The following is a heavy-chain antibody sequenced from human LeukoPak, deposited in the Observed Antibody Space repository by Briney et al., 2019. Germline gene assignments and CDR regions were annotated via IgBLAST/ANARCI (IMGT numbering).Heavy chain of an antibody. D-gene: IGHD3-10*01. CDR1: GGSISSYY. J-gene: IGHJ5*02. Sequence: SETLSLTCTVSGGSISSYYWSWIRQPPGKGLEWIGYIYYSGSTNYNPSLKSRVTISVDRSKNQFSLKLSSVTAADTAVYYCARYYYGSGSYRYNWFDPWGQGTLVTVSS. CDR2: IYYSGST. CDR3: ARYYYGSGSYRYNWFDP. V-gene: IGHV4-59*12.